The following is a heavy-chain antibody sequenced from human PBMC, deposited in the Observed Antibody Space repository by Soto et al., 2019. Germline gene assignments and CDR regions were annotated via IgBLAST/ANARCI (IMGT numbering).Heavy chain of an antibody. D-gene: IGHD6-25*01. CDR2: IYSGGYT. J-gene: IGHJ4*02. CDR3: AAQRGGGGY. CDR1: GFTVSNNY. Sequence: EVQLVESGGGLIQPGGSLRLSCAVSGFTVSNNYMSWVRQAPGKGLEGVSVIYSGGYTAYGDSVKGRFTISRDNSKNTLIIQMKTLGPADQGVYFWAAQRGGGGYWGQGTLVTVSS. V-gene: IGHV3-53*01.